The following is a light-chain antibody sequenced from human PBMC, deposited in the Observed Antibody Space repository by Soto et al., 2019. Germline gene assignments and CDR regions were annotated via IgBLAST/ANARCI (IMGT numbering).Light chain of an antibody. CDR2: WAS. CDR3: QQYYSTPPWT. Sequence: DIVMTQSPDSLAVSLGERATINCKSSQSVLYSSNNKNYLAWYQQKPGQPPKLLIYWASTRESGVPDRFSGSGSGTDFTLTISSLQAEDVAVYYCQQYYSTPPWTFGQGTKPAIK. J-gene: IGKJ2*02. V-gene: IGKV4-1*01. CDR1: QSVLYSSNNKNY.